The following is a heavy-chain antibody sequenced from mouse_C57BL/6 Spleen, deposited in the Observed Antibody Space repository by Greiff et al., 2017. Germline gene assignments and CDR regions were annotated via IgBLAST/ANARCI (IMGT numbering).Heavy chain of an antibody. J-gene: IGHJ2*01. D-gene: IGHD1-1*01. V-gene: IGHV1-39*01. Sequence: EVQLQQSGPELVKPGASVKISCKASGYSFTDYNMNWVKQSNGKSLEWIGVINPNYGTTSYNQKFKGKATLTVDQSSSTAYMQLNSLTSEDSAVYDGVLFITTVVATRNFDYWGQGTTLTVSS. CDR3: VLFITTVVATRNFDY. CDR2: INPNYGTT. CDR1: GYSFTDYN.